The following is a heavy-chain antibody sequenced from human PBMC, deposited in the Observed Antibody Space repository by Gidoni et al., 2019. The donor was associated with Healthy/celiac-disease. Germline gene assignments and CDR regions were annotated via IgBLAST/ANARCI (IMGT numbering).Heavy chain of an antibody. D-gene: IGHD3-3*01. V-gene: IGHV3-49*03. CDR3: TRVRFPDFWNGYYYFDY. Sequence: EVQLVESGGGLVQPGRSLRLSCTASGFSFGDYAMTWFRQAPGKGLEWVGFIRSKPYGGTTEYAASVKGRFTISRDDSKSIAYLQMNSLKTEDTAVYYCTRVRFPDFWNGYYYFDYWGQGTLVTVSS. CDR2: IRSKPYGGTT. CDR1: GFSFGDYA. J-gene: IGHJ4*02.